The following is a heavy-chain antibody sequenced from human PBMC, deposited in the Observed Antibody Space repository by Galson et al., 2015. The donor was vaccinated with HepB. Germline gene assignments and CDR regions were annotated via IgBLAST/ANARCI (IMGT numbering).Heavy chain of an antibody. J-gene: IGHJ4*02. V-gene: IGHV1-69*13. CDR2: IIPIFGTA. CDR1: GGTFSSYA. D-gene: IGHD1-26*01. Sequence: SVKVSCKASGGTFSSYAISWVRQAPGQGLEWMGGIIPIFGTANYAQKFQGRVTITADESTSTAYMELSSLRSEDTAVYYCARDRWAEATGGDYWGQGTLVTVSS. CDR3: ARDRWAEATGGDY.